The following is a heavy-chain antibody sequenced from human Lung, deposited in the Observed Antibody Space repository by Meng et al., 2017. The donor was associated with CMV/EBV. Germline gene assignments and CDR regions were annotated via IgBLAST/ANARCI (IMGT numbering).Heavy chain of an antibody. V-gene: IGHV3-74*03. Sequence: EVQLVESGGGLVQRGGSLGLSCAVSGFTLRRYWMHWVRQAPGKGLEWVSRIDSDGRDITYADSVRGRFTISRDDAKNTLYLQMNSLRVEDTAVYYCARGVAESLGWEMGYWGQGTLVTVSS. CDR3: ARGVAESLGWEMGY. CDR1: GFTLRRYW. J-gene: IGHJ4*02. CDR2: IDSDGRDI. D-gene: IGHD1-26*01.